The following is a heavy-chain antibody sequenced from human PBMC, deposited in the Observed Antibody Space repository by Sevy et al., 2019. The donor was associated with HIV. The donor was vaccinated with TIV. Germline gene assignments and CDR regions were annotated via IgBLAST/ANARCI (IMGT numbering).Heavy chain of an antibody. CDR1: GFTFSSYS. CDR2: ITRTSSYI. CDR3: ARVGVAGSMGDDY. D-gene: IGHD6-19*01. V-gene: IGHV3-21*01. J-gene: IGHJ4*02. Sequence: GGSLRLSCVASGFTFSSYSMNWVRQAPGKGLEWVSSITRTSSYITYADSVKGRFTISRDNAKKSRYLQMNSLRAEETAVYYCARVGVAGSMGDDYWGQGTLVTVSS.